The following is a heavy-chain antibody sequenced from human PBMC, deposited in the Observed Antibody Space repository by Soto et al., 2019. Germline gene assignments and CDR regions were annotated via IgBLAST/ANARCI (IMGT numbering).Heavy chain of an antibody. Sequence: SETLSLTCAVYGGSFSGYYWSWIRQPPGKGLEWIGEINHSGSTNYNPSLKSRVTISVDTSKNQFSLKLSSVTAADTAVYYCARCLTAPYYYYYGMDVWGQGTTVTVSS. J-gene: IGHJ6*02. CDR1: GGSFSGYY. D-gene: IGHD7-27*01. CDR3: ARCLTAPYYYYYGMDV. CDR2: INHSGST. V-gene: IGHV4-34*01.